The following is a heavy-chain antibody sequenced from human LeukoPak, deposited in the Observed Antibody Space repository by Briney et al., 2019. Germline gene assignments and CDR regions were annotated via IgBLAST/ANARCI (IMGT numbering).Heavy chain of an antibody. J-gene: IGHJ4*02. D-gene: IGHD3-16*01. CDR1: GITLSGYW. V-gene: IGHV3-74*01. CDR2: INFDGSDT. Sequence: GGSLRLSCAASGITLSGYWMHWVRQAPGKGLVWVSRINFDGSDTSYADFVKGRFTISRDNAKDTLFLQMNSLRAEDTAVYYCTRSLMDWGQGIRVTVSS. CDR3: TRSLMD.